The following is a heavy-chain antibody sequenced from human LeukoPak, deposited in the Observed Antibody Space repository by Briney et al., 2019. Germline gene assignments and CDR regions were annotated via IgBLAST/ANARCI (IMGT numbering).Heavy chain of an antibody. CDR3: ARGLGRGPHRLRITIFGVVTPSYYYYYMDV. CDR1: GYTFTSYD. CDR2: MTPNSGNT. J-gene: IGHJ6*03. Sequence: ASVKVSCKASGYTFTSYDINWVRQAPGQGLEWMGWMTPNSGNTGYAQKFQGRVTITRNTSITTAHMELSSLRSEDTAVYYCARGLGRGPHRLRITIFGVVTPSYYYYYMDVWGKGTTVTVSS. D-gene: IGHD3-3*01. V-gene: IGHV1-8*03.